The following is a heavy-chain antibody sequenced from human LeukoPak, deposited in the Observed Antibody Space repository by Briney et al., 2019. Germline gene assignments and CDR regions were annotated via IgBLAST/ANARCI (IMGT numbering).Heavy chain of an antibody. J-gene: IGHJ4*02. V-gene: IGHV3-23*01. CDR3: AKAKFGIQYYFDY. D-gene: IGHD1-14*01. CDR1: GFTFSSYA. CDR2: ISGSGGST. Sequence: PGGSLRLSCAASGFTFSSYAMSWVRQAPGKGLEWVSAISGSGGSTYYADSVKGRFTISRDNSKNTLYLQMNSLRAEGTAVYYCAKAKFGIQYYFDYWGQGTLVTVSS.